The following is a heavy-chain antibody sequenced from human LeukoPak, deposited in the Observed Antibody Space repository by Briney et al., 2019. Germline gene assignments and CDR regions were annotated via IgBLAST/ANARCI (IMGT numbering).Heavy chain of an antibody. V-gene: IGHV3-74*01. CDR2: ITNDGSST. D-gene: IGHD3-22*01. J-gene: IGHJ3*02. CDR3: AREVEYYDSSGHRPHAFDI. CDR1: GLTFSSHW. Sequence: GGSLRLSCAASGLTFSSHWMHWVRQAPGKGLVWVSRITNDGSSTTYADSVKGRFTISRDNSKNTLYLQMSSLRAEDTAVYYCAREVEYYDSSGHRPHAFDIWGQGTVVTVSS.